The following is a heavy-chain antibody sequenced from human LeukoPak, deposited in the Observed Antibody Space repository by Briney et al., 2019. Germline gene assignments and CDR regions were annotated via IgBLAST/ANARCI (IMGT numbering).Heavy chain of an antibody. V-gene: IGHV3-21*01. CDR3: ATFHWYRSYFDY. D-gene: IGHD3-9*01. CDR1: GFTFSSYS. J-gene: IGHJ4*02. Sequence: GGSLRLSCAASGFTFSSYSMNWVRQAPGKGLEWVSSISSSSSYIYYADSVKGRFTISRDNAKNSLYLQMNSLRAEDTAVYYCATFHWYRSYFDYWGQGTLVTVSS. CDR2: ISSSSSYI.